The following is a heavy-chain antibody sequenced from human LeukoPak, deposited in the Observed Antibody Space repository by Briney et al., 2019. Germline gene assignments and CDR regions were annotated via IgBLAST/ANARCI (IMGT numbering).Heavy chain of an antibody. Sequence: GGSLRLSCAASGFTFNSYSVNWVRQAPGKGLEWVSYISSSGSARYYADSVQGRFTISRDNAKNSLYLQMDSLRAEDTAVYFCARDAGGYGHLWGTYRPYYFDYWGQGTLVTVSS. CDR2: ISSSGSAR. D-gene: IGHD3-16*02. CDR3: ARDAGGYGHLWGTYRPYYFDY. V-gene: IGHV3-48*04. J-gene: IGHJ4*02. CDR1: GFTFNSYS.